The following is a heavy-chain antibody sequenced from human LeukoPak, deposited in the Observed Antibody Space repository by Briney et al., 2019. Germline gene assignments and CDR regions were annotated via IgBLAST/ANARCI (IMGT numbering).Heavy chain of an antibody. J-gene: IGHJ4*02. V-gene: IGHV4-34*01. CDR2: INHSGST. CDR3: ARHMGSGWPLFDY. D-gene: IGHD6-19*01. CDR1: GGSFSGHY. Sequence: SETLSLTCTVYGGSFSGHYWNWIRQPPGKGLEWIGEINHSGSTNYNPSLKSRVTISVDTSKKEFSLKLSSVTAADTAVYYCARHMGSGWPLFDYWGQGTLVTVSS.